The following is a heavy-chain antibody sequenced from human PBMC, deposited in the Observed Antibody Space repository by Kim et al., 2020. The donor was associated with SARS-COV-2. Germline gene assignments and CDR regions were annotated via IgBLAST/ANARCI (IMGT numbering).Heavy chain of an antibody. CDR2: T. Sequence: TYSNPSLKRRVTISVDTSKTQFSLKVSSVTAADTAVYYCARDNGWYAFDMWGQGTMVTVSS. J-gene: IGHJ3*02. V-gene: IGHV4-39*07. D-gene: IGHD6-19*01. CDR3: ARDNGWYAFDM.